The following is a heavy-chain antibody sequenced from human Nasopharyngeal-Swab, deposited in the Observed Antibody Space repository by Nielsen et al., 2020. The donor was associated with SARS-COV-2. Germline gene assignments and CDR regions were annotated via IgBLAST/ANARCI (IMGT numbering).Heavy chain of an antibody. CDR1: GFTFSSYA. CDR2: ISNDGSNK. J-gene: IGHJ4*02. CDR3: AKYYFDSSGYYYFDY. V-gene: IGHV3-30*18. D-gene: IGHD3-22*01. Sequence: GGSLRLSCAASGFTFSSYAMNWVRQAPGKGLEWVAVISNDGSNKYYADSVKGRFTISRDNSKNTLYLQMNSLRTEDTAVYYCAKYYFDSSGYYYFDYWGQGTLVTVSS.